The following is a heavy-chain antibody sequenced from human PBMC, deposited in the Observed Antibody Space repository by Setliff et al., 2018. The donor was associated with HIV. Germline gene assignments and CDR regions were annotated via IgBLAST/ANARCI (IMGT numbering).Heavy chain of an antibody. CDR1: GFSFSNAW. Sequence: GGSLRLSCAASGFSFSNAWMSWVRQAPGKGLDWVALISHDGRNEYYADSVKGRFTISRDNSNNMLYLQMNILRVEDTALYYCAKALYKRSSGWDYYGLDVWGQGTTVTVSS. V-gene: IGHV3-30*18. J-gene: IGHJ6*02. CDR2: ISHDGRNE. CDR3: AKALYKRSSGWDYYGLDV. D-gene: IGHD6-19*01.